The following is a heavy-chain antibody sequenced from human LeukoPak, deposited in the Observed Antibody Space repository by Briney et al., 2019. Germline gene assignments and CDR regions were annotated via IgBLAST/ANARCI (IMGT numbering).Heavy chain of an antibody. V-gene: IGHV3-9*01. D-gene: IGHD3-22*01. CDR3: AKDNYYDTKSAFDY. CDR2: ISWNSGSI. J-gene: IGHJ4*02. CDR1: GFTFDDYA. Sequence: GGSLRLSCAASGFTFDDYAMHWVRQAPGKGLEWVSGISWNSGSIGYADSVKGRFTISRDNAKNSLYLQMNSLRAEDTALYYCAKDNYYDTKSAFDYWGQGTLVTVSS.